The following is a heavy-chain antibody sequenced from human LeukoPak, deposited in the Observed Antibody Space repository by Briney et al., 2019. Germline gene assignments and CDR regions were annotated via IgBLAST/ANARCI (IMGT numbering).Heavy chain of an antibody. Sequence: GGSLRLSCAASGFTFSSYSMNWVRHAPGKGLEGVSAISGSGGRTSYADSVEGRFTISRDNSKNTLYLQMNSLRAEDTAVYYCAKDRRNSSGYYYFYYYYGMDVWGQGTTVTVSS. J-gene: IGHJ6*02. V-gene: IGHV3-23*01. CDR1: GFTFSSYS. CDR2: ISGSGGRT. D-gene: IGHD3-22*01. CDR3: AKDRRNSSGYYYFYYYYGMDV.